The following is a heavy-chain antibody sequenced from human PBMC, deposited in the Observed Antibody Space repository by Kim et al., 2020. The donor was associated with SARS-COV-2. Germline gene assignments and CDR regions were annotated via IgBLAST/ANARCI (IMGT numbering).Heavy chain of an antibody. CDR1: GGSISSSSYY. CDR3: ASSTGYYGSGSYYRKDLNDY. CDR2: IYYSGST. V-gene: IGHV4-39*01. J-gene: IGHJ4*02. Sequence: TLSLTCTVSGGSISSSSYYWGWIRQPPGKGLEWIGSIYYSGSTYYNPSLKSRVTISVDTSKNQFSLKLSSVTAADTAVYYCASSTGYYGSGSYYRKDLNDYWGQGTLVTVSS. D-gene: IGHD3-10*01.